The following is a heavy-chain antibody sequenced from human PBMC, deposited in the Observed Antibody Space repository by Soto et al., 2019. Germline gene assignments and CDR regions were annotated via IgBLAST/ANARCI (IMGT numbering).Heavy chain of an antibody. CDR2: ISSRSSYT. V-gene: IGHV3-11*06. D-gene: IGHD2-2*01. CDR3: ARDAGQYQLLLGY. CDR1: GFTFSDYY. J-gene: IGHJ4*02. Sequence: QVQLVESGGGVVKPGGSLRLSCAASGFTFSDYYMSWIRQAPGQGLELVSYISSRSSYTNYADSVKGRFTISRDNAKNSRYLQMNSLRAEDTAIYDGARDAGQYQLLLGYWGQGALVTVSS.